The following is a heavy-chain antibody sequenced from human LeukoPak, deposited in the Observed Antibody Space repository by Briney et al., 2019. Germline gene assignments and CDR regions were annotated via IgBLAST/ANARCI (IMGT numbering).Heavy chain of an antibody. Sequence: GGSLRLSCAASGFTFSSSAMTWVRQAPGKGLEWVSDISGSGDITYYADSVKGRFTISRDNSKNTVYLQMSSLRAEDAAVYYCAKDWDIAVAGCDYWGQGTLVTVPS. CDR3: AKDWDIAVAGCDY. D-gene: IGHD6-19*01. CDR2: ISGSGDIT. J-gene: IGHJ4*02. CDR1: GFTFSSSA. V-gene: IGHV3-23*01.